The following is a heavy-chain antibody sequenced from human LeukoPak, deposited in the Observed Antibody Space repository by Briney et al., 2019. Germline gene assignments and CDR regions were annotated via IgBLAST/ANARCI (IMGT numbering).Heavy chain of an antibody. CDR1: GFTFSSYE. CDR3: ARSPYSSSNFDY. D-gene: IGHD6-6*01. V-gene: IGHV3-48*03. Sequence: GGSLRLSCAASGFTFSSYETNWVRQAPGKGLEWVSYISSSGSTIYYADSVKGRFTISRDNAKNSLYLQMNSLRAEDTAVYYCARSPYSSSNFDYWGQGTLVTVSS. CDR2: ISSSGSTI. J-gene: IGHJ4*02.